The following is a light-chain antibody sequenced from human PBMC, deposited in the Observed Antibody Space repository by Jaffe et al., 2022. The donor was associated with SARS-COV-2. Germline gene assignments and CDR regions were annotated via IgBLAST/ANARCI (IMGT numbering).Light chain of an antibody. J-gene: IGLJ2*01. V-gene: IGLV3-25*03. CDR3: QSADNSDTYDVV. Sequence: SYELTQPPSVSVSPGQTARITCSGDALPKQYVYWYQQKPGQAPVLVIYKDSERPSGIPERFSGSSSGTTVTLTISGVQAEDEADYYCQSADNSDTYDVVFGGGTKLTVL. CDR2: KDS. CDR1: ALPKQY.